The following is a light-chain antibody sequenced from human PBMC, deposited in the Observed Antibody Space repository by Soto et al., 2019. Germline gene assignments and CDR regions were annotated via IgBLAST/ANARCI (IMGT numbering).Light chain of an antibody. J-gene: IGKJ1*01. Sequence: GGVAPSSLFPPVTLGKAGLLPCKACQSPRYSYGITFLDWFQQRPGQSPRRLIYQVSNRDSGVPDRFSGSGSGTDFTLKISRVEAEDVGFYYCMQGAHWPWTFGQGTKVEIK. CDR2: QVS. V-gene: IGKV2-30*01. CDR3: MQGAHWPWT. CDR1: QSPRYSYGITF.